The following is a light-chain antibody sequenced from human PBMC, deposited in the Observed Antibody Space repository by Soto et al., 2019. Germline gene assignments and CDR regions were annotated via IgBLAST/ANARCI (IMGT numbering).Light chain of an antibody. Sequence: IARTQSQGNGAVSRGDGVPLACWASQNISSNLGWYQQRPGQAPRLIIYRASARPTGIPARFSGSGSGTDFILTLTRLEPEAFAAYYCQQHGSSGTFGQGTKVDIK. J-gene: IGKJ1*01. CDR1: QNISSN. V-gene: IGKV3-20*01. CDR2: RAS. CDR3: QQHGSSGT.